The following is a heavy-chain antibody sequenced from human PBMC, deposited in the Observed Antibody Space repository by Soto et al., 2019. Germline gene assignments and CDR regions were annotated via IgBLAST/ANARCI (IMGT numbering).Heavy chain of an antibody. CDR2: ISAHNGDT. CDR1: GYTFTTYG. CDR3: ARVAPRLVVTAANNWCDP. D-gene: IGHD2-21*02. J-gene: IGHJ5*02. V-gene: IGHV1-18*01. Sequence: QVQLVQSGAEVTKPGASVKVSCKASGYTFTTYGISWVRQAPGQGLEWMGWISAHNGDTDFAQKFQGRVTMTADTSTSTADMELRSLRPDDTAVYYCARVAPRLVVTAANNWCDPWGQGTLVTVSS.